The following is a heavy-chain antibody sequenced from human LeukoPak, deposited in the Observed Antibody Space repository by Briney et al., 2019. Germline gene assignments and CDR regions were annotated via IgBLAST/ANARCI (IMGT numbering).Heavy chain of an antibody. CDR2: MNPNRGNT. D-gene: IGHD6-19*01. V-gene: IGHV1-8*01. CDR1: GYTFTSYD. CDR3: ARVGPPGYSSGWYAYYYYYGMDV. Sequence: GASVKVSCKASGYTFTSYDINWVRQATGQGLEWMGWMNPNRGNTGYAQKFQGRVTMTRNTSISTAYMELSSLRSEDTAVYYCARVGPPGYSSGWYAYYYYYGMDVWGQGTTVTVSS. J-gene: IGHJ6*02.